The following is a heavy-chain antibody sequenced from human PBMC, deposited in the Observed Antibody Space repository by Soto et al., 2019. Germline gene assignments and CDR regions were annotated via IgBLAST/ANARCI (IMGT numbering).Heavy chain of an antibody. D-gene: IGHD2-21*02. CDR3: ETLVTAGL. Sequence: QVQLVESGGGVVQPGRSLRLSCAASGFTFSSYGMHWVRQAPGKGLEWVAVISYDGSNKYYAASVKGRFTISRDNSKNTMYLEMNSLRSEDTAVYYCETLVTAGLWGSGTLVAVSS. CDR2: ISYDGSNK. CDR1: GFTFSSYG. J-gene: IGHJ2*01. V-gene: IGHV3-30*03.